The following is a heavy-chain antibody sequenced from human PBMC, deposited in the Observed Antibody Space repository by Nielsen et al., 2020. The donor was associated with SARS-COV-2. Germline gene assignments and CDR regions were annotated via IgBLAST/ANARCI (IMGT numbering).Heavy chain of an antibody. J-gene: IGHJ4*02. CDR3: AKDRAIFMIYFTRGGPDY. CDR1: GFTFSSYG. Sequence: GESLKISCAASGFTFSSYGMHWVRQAPGKGLEWVAYISYEGSKQFYGDSVKGRFTISRDFSKSTLYLQMNSLRAEDTAMYYCAKDRAIFMIYFTRGGPDYWGQGTLVTVSS. D-gene: IGHD3/OR15-3a*01. CDR2: ISYEGSKQ. V-gene: IGHV3-30*18.